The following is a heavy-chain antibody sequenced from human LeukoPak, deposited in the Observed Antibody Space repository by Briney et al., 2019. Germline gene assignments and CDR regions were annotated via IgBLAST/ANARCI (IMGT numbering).Heavy chain of an antibody. CDR2: INPSAGST. V-gene: IGHV1-46*01. CDR1: GYTFTAYY. J-gene: IGHJ4*02. Sequence: GASVKVSCKASGYTFTAYYMHWVRQAPGHGLEWMGIINPSAGSTTYAQKFQGRVAMTRDTSTSTVYMELSSLSSEDTAVYYCARDRRYNDYDYCFDYWGQGTLVTVSS. D-gene: IGHD5-12*01. CDR3: ARDRRYNDYDYCFDY.